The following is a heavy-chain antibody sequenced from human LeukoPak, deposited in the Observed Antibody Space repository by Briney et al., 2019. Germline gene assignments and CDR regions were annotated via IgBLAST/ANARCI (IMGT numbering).Heavy chain of an antibody. CDR2: IEYSGRT. Sequence: PSETLSLTCTVSGGSISSYCWSWIRQPPGKGLEWIGYIEYSGRTKYNPSLKSRVTMSLGTSRNQFSLKLTSVTAADTAVYYCASDNSGSYHPYYWGLGTLVTVSS. CDR1: GGSISSYC. D-gene: IGHD3-22*01. CDR3: ASDNSGSYHPYY. J-gene: IGHJ4*02. V-gene: IGHV4-59*08.